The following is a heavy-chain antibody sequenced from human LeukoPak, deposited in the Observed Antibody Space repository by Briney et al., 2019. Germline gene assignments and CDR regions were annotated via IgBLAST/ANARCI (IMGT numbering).Heavy chain of an antibody. CDR3: ARDLEMVFDY. V-gene: IGHV3-48*01. D-gene: IGHD5-24*01. CDR2: ISSSSSTI. CDR1: GFTFSSYS. Sequence: GGSLRLSCAASGFTFSSYSMNWVRQAPGKGLEWVSYISSSSSTIYYADSVKGRFTISRDNAKNSLYLQMNSLRAEDTAVYYCARDLEMVFDYWGQGTLVTVSS. J-gene: IGHJ4*02.